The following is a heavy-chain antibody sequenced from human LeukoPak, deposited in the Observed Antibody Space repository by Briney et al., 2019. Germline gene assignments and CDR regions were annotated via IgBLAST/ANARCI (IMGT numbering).Heavy chain of an antibody. CDR1: GFTFSDYY. Sequence: GGSLRLSCAASGFTFSDYYMSWIRQAPGKGLERISYISSGGATIYHADSVKGRFTLSRDNAKNSLYLQMDSLRAEDTAVYYCARERRTSYHYYYYGMDVWGQGTTVTVSS. V-gene: IGHV3-11*01. CDR2: ISSGGATI. J-gene: IGHJ6*02. CDR3: ARERRTSYHYYYYGMDV. D-gene: IGHD2-2*01.